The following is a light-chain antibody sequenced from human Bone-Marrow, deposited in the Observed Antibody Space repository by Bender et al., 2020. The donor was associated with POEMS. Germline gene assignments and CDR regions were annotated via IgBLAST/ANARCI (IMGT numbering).Light chain of an antibody. Sequence: QPALTQPPSVSGSPGQSVTISCTGTNSDVGNNNRVSWYQQPPGTAPKLIIFEVRSRPSEVPDRFSGSRSGTSASLAISGLQPEDEADYYCCSYAGITKYVFGTGTKVTVL. CDR2: EVR. V-gene: IGLV2-18*02. CDR1: NSDVGNNNR. CDR3: CSYAGITKYV. J-gene: IGLJ1*01.